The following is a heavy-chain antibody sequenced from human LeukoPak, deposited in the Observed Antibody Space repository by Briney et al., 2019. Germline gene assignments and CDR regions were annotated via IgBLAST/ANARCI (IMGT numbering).Heavy chain of an antibody. V-gene: IGHV5-51*01. CDR3: ARQYSSGWSSAEYFQH. Sequence: GESLKISCKGSGYSFTSYWIGWVRQMPGKGLEWMWIIYHGDSDTRYSPSFQGQVTISADKSISSAYLPWRSLKASATAMYYCARQYSSGWSSAEYFQHWGQGTLVTVAS. CDR1: GYSFTSYW. CDR2: IYHGDSDT. D-gene: IGHD6-19*01. J-gene: IGHJ1*01.